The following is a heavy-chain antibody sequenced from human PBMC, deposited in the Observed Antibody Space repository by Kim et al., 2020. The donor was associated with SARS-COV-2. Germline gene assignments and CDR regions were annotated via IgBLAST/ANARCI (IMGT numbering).Heavy chain of an antibody. D-gene: IGHD3-3*01. J-gene: IGHJ4*02. CDR2: DHSGSA. Sequence: DHSGSANFHPALKSRVTISADTSNNQFSLKMNSVTAADTAIYYCARYDFWSRGTLVTVSS. V-gene: IGHV4-34*01. CDR3: ARYDF.